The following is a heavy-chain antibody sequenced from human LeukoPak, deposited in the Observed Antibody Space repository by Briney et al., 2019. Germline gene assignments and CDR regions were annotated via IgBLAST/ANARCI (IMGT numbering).Heavy chain of an antibody. D-gene: IGHD2-21*02. CDR2: VNHSGST. Sequence: PSETLSLTCAVCGGSFSGYCWRWIRQPPVKGLEWIGEVNHSGSTNYNPSLKSRVTISVDTSKNQFSLKLSSVTAADTAVYYCARWTTCGGDCHILDYWGQGILVTVSS. J-gene: IGHJ4*02. CDR3: ARWTTCGGDCHILDY. V-gene: IGHV4-34*01. CDR1: GGSFSGYC.